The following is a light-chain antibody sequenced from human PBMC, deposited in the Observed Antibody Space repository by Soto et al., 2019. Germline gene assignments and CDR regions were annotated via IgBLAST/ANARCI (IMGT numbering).Light chain of an antibody. CDR3: QQRSKWPIT. CDR1: QSVNTY. J-gene: IGKJ5*01. CDR2: DAS. V-gene: IGKV3-11*01. Sequence: EIVLTQSPATLSLSPGEGATLSCRASQSVNTYLAWYRQTPGQAPRLLIYDASNRATGIPARFSGSGSGTDFTLAISSLEPEDFAVYYCQQRSKWPITFGQGTRLEMK.